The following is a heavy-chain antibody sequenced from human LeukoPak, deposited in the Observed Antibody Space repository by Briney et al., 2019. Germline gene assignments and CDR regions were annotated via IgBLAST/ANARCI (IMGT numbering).Heavy chain of an antibody. Sequence: GGSLRLSCAASGFIVNTNYMTWVRQAPGKGLEWVSSITSSSTYTFYADSVKGRFTISRDNSKNTLYLQMNSLRAEDTAVYYCAKDIRTDYVLTHWGQGTLVTVSS. CDR2: ITSSSTYT. V-gene: IGHV3-21*01. D-gene: IGHD3-9*01. CDR3: AKDIRTDYVLTH. CDR1: GFIVNTNY. J-gene: IGHJ4*02.